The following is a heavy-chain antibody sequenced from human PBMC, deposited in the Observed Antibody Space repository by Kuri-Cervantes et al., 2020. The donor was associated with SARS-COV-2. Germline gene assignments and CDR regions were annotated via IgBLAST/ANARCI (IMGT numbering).Heavy chain of an antibody. Sequence: LSLTCAASGFTFSSYSMNWVRQAPGKGLEWVSSISSSSSYIYYADSVKGRFTISRDNAKNSLYLQMNSLRAEDTAVYYCARDPEYSSSWYERGYYFDYWGQGTLVTVSS. CDR1: GFTFSSYS. D-gene: IGHD6-13*01. V-gene: IGHV3-21*01. CDR2: ISSSSSYI. CDR3: ARDPEYSSSWYERGYYFDY. J-gene: IGHJ4*02.